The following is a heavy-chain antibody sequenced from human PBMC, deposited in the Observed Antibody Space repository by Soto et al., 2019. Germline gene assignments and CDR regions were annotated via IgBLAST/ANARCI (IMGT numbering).Heavy chain of an antibody. V-gene: IGHV3-30-3*01. CDR3: ARGTTTSAFSAMDA. Sequence: QVQLVESGGGVVQPGRSLRLSCAASGFTFSNNAMDWVRQAPGKGLEWVAVISYDGSNKYIAESVKGRFTISRDNSKNTLFLQMNRLRAEDTAVYYCARGTTTSAFSAMDAWGQGTTVTVSS. CDR2: ISYDGSNK. J-gene: IGHJ6*02. CDR1: GFTFSNNA. D-gene: IGHD1-1*01.